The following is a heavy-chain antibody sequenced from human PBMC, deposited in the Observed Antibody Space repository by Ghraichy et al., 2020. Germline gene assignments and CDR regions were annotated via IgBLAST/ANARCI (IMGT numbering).Heavy chain of an antibody. Sequence: GGSLRLSCAASGFTFSSYGMHWVRQAPGKGLEWVAVISYDGSNKYYADSVKGRFTISRDNSKNTLYLQMNSLRAEDTAVYYCAKALTPFWSGSTGHPTDAWGQGTLVTVSS. CDR1: GFTFSSYG. V-gene: IGHV3-30*18. CDR2: ISYDGSNK. D-gene: IGHD3-3*01. CDR3: AKALTPFWSGSTGHPTDA. J-gene: IGHJ4*02.